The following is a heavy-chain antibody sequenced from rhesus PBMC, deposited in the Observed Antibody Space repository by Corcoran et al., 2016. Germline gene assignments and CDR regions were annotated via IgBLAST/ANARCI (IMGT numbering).Heavy chain of an antibody. CDR3: ARDWDAFDF. V-gene: IGHV4S10*01. CDR1: GGSISASYR. Sequence: QVQLQESGPGVVKPSGTLSLTCTVSGGSISASYRWSWFRQAPGKGLEWVGYIYGSSTSTNYNPSLKCRVTISKDTSKNQFSLKLSSVTAADTAVYYCARDWDAFDFWGQGLRVTVSS. CDR2: IYGSSTST. J-gene: IGHJ3*01.